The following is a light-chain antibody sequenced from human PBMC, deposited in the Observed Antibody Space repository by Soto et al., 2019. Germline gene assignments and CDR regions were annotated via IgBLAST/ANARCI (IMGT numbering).Light chain of an antibody. V-gene: IGLV2-14*01. CDR2: EVT. Sequence: QAVVTQPASVSGSPGQSITISCTGTSSDVGGFNYVSWYQQRPGKAPKLMIYEVTYRPSGVSNRFSGSKSGNTASLTISGLQSEDEADYYCSSYTSSSTLEVFGTGTKVTVL. CDR1: SSDVGGFNY. CDR3: SSYTSSSTLEV. J-gene: IGLJ1*01.